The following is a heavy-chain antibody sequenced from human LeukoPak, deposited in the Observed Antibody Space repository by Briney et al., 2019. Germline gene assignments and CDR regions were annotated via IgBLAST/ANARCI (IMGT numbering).Heavy chain of an antibody. CDR3: ARDMSWFDP. CDR2: INPNSGGT. J-gene: IGHJ5*02. Sequence: ASVKVSCKASGYTFTGYYIHWVRQAPGQGLDWMGWINPNSGGTNYAQKFQGRVTMTRDTSINTACMELSRLRSDDTAVYYCARDMSWFDPWGQGTLVTVSS. V-gene: IGHV1-2*02. CDR1: GYTFTGYY. D-gene: IGHD3-16*01.